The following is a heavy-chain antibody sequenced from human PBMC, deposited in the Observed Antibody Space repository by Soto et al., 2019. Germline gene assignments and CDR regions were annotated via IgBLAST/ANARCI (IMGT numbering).Heavy chain of an antibody. J-gene: IGHJ4*02. Sequence: EVQLVESGGGLVEPGGSLRLSCAASGFSFSNAWMNWVRQAPGKGLEWAGRIRSKSDGGTTDYAAPVKGRFTFSRDDSKNTVFMQMNSLKIEDTGVYYCTTSISGVVTGHWGQGTLVTVSS. CDR2: IRSKSDGGTT. D-gene: IGHD3-3*01. CDR1: GFSFSNAW. V-gene: IGHV3-15*07. CDR3: TTSISGVVTGH.